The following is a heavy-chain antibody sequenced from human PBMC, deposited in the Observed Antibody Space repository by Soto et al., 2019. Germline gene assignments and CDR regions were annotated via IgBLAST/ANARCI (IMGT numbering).Heavy chain of an antibody. J-gene: IGHJ6*02. D-gene: IGHD2-2*01. CDR2: TIPLFGTA. CDR1: GGTFDAYT. Sequence: QVQLVQSGAEVRKPGSSVRVSCKASGGTFDAYTITWVRQAPGQGLEWMGGTIPLFGTANYAQKFQGRVTITADESTTTAHMELSSLISEDTAVYFCARLGTKAMDVWGQGTTVTISS. CDR3: ARLGTKAMDV. V-gene: IGHV1-69*01.